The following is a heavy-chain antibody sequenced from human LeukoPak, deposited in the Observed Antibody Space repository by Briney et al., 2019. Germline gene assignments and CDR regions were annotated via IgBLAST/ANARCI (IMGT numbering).Heavy chain of an antibody. Sequence: GESLKISCQASGYTFAKYWIGWVRQMPGKGLEWMGIIYPGDSDTRYSPSFQGQVTISADKSISTAYLQWSSLRASDTAMYYCARRKAVVVRNYYYYYMDVWGKGTTVTVSS. CDR2: IYPGDSDT. CDR3: ARRKAVVVRNYYYYYMDV. J-gene: IGHJ6*03. D-gene: IGHD2-21*01. CDR1: GYTFAKYW. V-gene: IGHV5-51*01.